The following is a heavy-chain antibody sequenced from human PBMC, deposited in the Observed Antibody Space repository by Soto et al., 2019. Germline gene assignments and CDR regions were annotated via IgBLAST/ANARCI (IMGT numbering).Heavy chain of an antibody. J-gene: IGHJ6*02. CDR3: ARVGSGSYHYYYYGMDV. D-gene: IGHD1-26*01. CDR1: GYTFTSYY. V-gene: IGHV1-46*01. Sequence: ASVKVSCKASGYTFTSYYIHWVRQAPGQGLEWMGIINPSGGSTSYAQKFQGRVTMTRDTSTSTVYMELSSLRSEDTAVYYCARVGSGSYHYYYYGMDVWGQGTTVTVSS. CDR2: INPSGGST.